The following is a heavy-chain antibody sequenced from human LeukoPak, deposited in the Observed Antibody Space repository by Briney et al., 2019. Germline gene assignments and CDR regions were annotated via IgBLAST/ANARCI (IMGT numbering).Heavy chain of an antibody. J-gene: IGHJ4*02. CDR1: GGSISSYY. Sequence: SETLSLTCTVSGGSISSYYWSWIRRPPGKGLEWIGYIYYSGSTNYNPSLKSRVTISVDTSKNQFSLKLSSVTAADTAVYYCAREVYYDSSGSPLFDYWGQGTLVTVSS. CDR3: AREVYYDSSGSPLFDY. D-gene: IGHD3-22*01. V-gene: IGHV4-59*01. CDR2: IYYSGST.